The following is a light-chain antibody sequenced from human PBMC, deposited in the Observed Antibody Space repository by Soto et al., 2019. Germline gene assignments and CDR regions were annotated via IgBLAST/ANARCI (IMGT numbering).Light chain of an antibody. CDR1: QGISSY. J-gene: IGKJ4*01. V-gene: IGKV1-9*01. Sequence: IQFTQSPSSLSASVVDRVTITFLASQGISSYLAWYQQKPGKAPKLLIYAASTLQSGVPSRFSGSGSGTDFTLTISSLQPEDFATYYCQKLNSYPLNFGGGTKVDIK. CDR3: QKLNSYPLN. CDR2: AAS.